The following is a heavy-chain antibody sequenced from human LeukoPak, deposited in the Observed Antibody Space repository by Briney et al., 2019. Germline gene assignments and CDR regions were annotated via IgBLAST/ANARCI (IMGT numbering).Heavy chain of an antibody. CDR2: IEHDGSTK. CDR3: ARDKHDILTGPPHYFDY. J-gene: IGHJ4*02. D-gene: IGHD3-9*01. Sequence: GGSLRLSCTVSGFTFSTYWMSWVRQAPGKGLERVANIEHDGSTKFYLDSVKGRFTISRDNARSSLYLQMDSLRAEDTAVYYCARDKHDILTGPPHYFDYWGQGTLVTVSS. V-gene: IGHV3-7*01. CDR1: GFTFSTYW.